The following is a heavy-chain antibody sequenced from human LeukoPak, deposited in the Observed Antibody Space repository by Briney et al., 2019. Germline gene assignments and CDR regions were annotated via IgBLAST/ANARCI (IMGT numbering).Heavy chain of an antibody. V-gene: IGHV1-2*02. D-gene: IGHD5-12*01. CDR1: GYIFTGYY. J-gene: IGHJ4*02. Sequence: ASVKVSCKASGYIFTGYYMHWVRQAPGQGREWMGWINPNSGGTNYAQKFQGRVTMTRDTSISTAYMELSRLRSDDTAVYYCARDHGVRKGGYDYPDYWGQGTLVTVSS. CDR2: INPNSGGT. CDR3: ARDHGVRKGGYDYPDY.